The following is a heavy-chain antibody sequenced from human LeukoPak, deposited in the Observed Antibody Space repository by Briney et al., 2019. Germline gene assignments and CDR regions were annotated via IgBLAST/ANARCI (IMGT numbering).Heavy chain of an antibody. Sequence: GGSLRLSCAASGFTFTTYWMHWVRQAPGKGLMWVSHINSDGSITSYADSVKGRFTISRDNAKNTLYLQMNSLRAEDTAVYYCARDAVDTANAVWGQGTTVTVSS. CDR1: GFTFTTYW. J-gene: IGHJ6*02. CDR2: INSDGSIT. D-gene: IGHD5-18*01. V-gene: IGHV3-74*01. CDR3: ARDAVDTANAV.